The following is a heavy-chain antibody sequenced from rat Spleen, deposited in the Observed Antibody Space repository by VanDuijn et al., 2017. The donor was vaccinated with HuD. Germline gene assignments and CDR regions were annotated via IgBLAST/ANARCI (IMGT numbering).Heavy chain of an antibody. V-gene: IGHV5-34*01. Sequence: EVQLVESGGGLVQPGRSLKLSCVASGFTFSDYGMNWIRQSPGKGLEWVAYVSSSSGTIYYADTVKGRFTISRDNAKNTLHLQLSSLRSEDTALYYCARRGRTSYYFDYWGQGVMVTVSS. CDR1: GFTFSDYG. CDR2: VSSSSGT. D-gene: IGHD4-6*01. J-gene: IGHJ2*01. CDR3: ARRGRTSYYFDY.